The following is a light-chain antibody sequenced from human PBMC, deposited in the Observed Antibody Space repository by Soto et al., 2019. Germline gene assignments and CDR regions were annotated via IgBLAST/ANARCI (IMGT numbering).Light chain of an antibody. CDR3: QQRSIWPRT. J-gene: IGKJ1*01. CDR1: QSVNSD. V-gene: IGKV3-11*01. CDR2: DAS. Sequence: EIVLTQSPATLSLSPGERATLSCRASQSVNSDLAWHQQKPGQAPRVLIYDASKRATGIPARFSGSGSGTAFTLPISSLEPEDFAVYFCQQRSIWPRTFGQGTRVEIK.